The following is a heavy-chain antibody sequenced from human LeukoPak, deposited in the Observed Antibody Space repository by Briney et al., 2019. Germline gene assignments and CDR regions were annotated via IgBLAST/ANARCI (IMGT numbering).Heavy chain of an antibody. CDR1: GFTFSSYA. CDR3: AEYDFRGLVRGAFDI. D-gene: IGHD3-3*01. Sequence: PGGSLRLSCAASGFTFSSYAMSWVRQAPGKGLEWVSAISGSGGSTYYADSVKGRFTISRDNSKNTLYLQMNSLRAEDTAVYYCAEYDFRGLVRGAFDIWGQGTMVTVSS. J-gene: IGHJ3*02. CDR2: ISGSGGST. V-gene: IGHV3-23*01.